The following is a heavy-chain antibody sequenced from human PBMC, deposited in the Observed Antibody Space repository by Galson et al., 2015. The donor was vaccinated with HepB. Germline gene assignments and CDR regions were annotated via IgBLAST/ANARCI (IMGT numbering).Heavy chain of an antibody. Sequence: SVKVSGKASGYTFTGYSLHWVRHDPGHGLEWMGWIHPNSGATNYAQKFQGRVKMTRDTSISTGYMDLSGLKSGDPAVYYCARVGYWGQGTLVTVSS. CDR2: IHPNSGAT. J-gene: IGHJ4*02. CDR1: GYTFTGYS. CDR3: ARVGY. V-gene: IGHV1-2*02.